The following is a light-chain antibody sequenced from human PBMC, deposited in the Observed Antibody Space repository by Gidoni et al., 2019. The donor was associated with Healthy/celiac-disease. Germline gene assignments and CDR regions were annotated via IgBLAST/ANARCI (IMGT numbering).Light chain of an antibody. V-gene: IGKV3-15*01. CDR3: QQYNNWPRT. CDR2: GAS. Sequence: EIVMTQSPATLSVSPGERATLSCRASQSVSSNLAWYQQKPGQAPRLLIYGASTRATGIPARFSGSGSGTEFTLTISSLQSEDFALYYCQQYNNWPRTFGQXTKVEIK. J-gene: IGKJ1*01. CDR1: QSVSSN.